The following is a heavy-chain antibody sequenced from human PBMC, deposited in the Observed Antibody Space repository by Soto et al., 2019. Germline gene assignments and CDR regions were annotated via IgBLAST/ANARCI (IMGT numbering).Heavy chain of an antibody. Sequence: PGGSLRLSCAASGFTFDSYTMHWVRQAPGKGLEWVAVILSDERNRNNADSVKGRFTISRDNSKNTLYLQMNSLRAEDTAVYYCAKDDAGSGSLSWGQGTLVTVSS. D-gene: IGHD3-10*01. CDR1: GFTFDSYT. CDR2: ILSDERNR. V-gene: IGHV3-30*04. J-gene: IGHJ1*01. CDR3: AKDDAGSGSLS.